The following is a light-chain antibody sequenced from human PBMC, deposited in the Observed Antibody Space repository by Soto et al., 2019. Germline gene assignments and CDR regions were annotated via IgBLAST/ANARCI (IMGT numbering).Light chain of an antibody. CDR3: QQYNNWPRT. Sequence: EIVMTQSPATLSVSPGERATVYCRASQSVSSNVAWYQQKPGQAPRLLIYGASTRATGIPAMFSGSGSGTEFTLTIGSLQSEDFAVYYCQQYNNWPRTFGQGTKLEIK. J-gene: IGKJ2*01. V-gene: IGKV3-15*01. CDR1: QSVSSN. CDR2: GAS.